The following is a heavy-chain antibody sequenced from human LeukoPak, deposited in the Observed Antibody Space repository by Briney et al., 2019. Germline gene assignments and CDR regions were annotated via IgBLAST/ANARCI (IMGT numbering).Heavy chain of an antibody. CDR3: ARNSLGYSSGWLQFNFDY. J-gene: IGHJ4*02. V-gene: IGHV1-18*01. Sequence: GASVKVSCKASGYTFTSYDINWVRQATGQGLEWMGWINTYNGNTNYAQKLQGRVTMTTDTSTSTAYMELRSLRSDDTAVYYCARNSLGYSSGWLQFNFDYWGQGTLVTVSS. D-gene: IGHD6-19*01. CDR2: INTYNGNT. CDR1: GYTFTSYD.